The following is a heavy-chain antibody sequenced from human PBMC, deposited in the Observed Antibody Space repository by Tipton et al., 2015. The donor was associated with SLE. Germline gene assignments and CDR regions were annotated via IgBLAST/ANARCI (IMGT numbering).Heavy chain of an antibody. CDR3: ASGGYGSGSHYLGGWFDP. Sequence: TLSLTCTVSGGSISSYYWSWTRQSPGKGLEWIGYIYTSGSTNYNPSLKSRVTISADTSKNQFSLKLSSVTAADTAVYYCASGGYGSGSHYLGGWFDPWGRGTLVTVSS. CDR2: IYTSGST. CDR1: GGSISSYY. V-gene: IGHV4-4*08. J-gene: IGHJ5*02. D-gene: IGHD3-10*01.